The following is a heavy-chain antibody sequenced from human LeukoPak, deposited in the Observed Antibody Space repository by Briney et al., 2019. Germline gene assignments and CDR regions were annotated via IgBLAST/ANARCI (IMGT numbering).Heavy chain of an antibody. D-gene: IGHD1-26*01. CDR2: IYSGGRT. Sequence: AGGSLRLSCAASGFSVGSNDINWVRQAPGKGLEWVSVIYSGGRTYCADSVKGRFTISRDSSENTLHLQINSLRAEDTAVYYCARGAGTSGGYWSSPPSHFDCWGQGTLVTVSS. V-gene: IGHV3-66*01. CDR3: ARGAGTSGGYWSSPPSHFDC. CDR1: GFSVGSND. J-gene: IGHJ4*02.